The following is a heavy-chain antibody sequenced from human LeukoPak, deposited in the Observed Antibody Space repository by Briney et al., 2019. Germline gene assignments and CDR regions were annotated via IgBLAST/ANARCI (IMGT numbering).Heavy chain of an antibody. CDR2: IYYSGST. J-gene: IGHJ4*02. Sequence: SENLSLTCTVSGGSISSYYWSWIRQPPGKGLEWIGYIYYSGSTNYNPSLKSRVTISVDTSKNQFSLKLSSVTAADTAVYYCARDHGHYDRHFDYWGQGTLVPVSS. V-gene: IGHV4-59*01. D-gene: IGHD3-22*01. CDR3: ARDHGHYDRHFDY. CDR1: GGSISSYY.